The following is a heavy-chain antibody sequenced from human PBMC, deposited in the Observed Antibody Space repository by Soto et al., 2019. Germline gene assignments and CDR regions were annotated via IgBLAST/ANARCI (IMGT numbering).Heavy chain of an antibody. Sequence: EPLSLTGTDAGGSMSSYYWSWIRQPPGKGLEWIGYIYYSGSTNYNPSLKSRVTISVDTSKNQFSLKLSSVTAAETAVYYCARDSPIVGAPENYYYYGMDVWGQGTTVTVSS. CDR2: IYYSGST. CDR3: ARDSPIVGAPENYYYYGMDV. J-gene: IGHJ6*02. V-gene: IGHV4-59*01. D-gene: IGHD1-26*01. CDR1: GGSMSSYY.